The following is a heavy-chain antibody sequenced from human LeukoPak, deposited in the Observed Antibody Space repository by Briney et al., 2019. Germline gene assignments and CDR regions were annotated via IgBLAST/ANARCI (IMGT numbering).Heavy chain of an antibody. J-gene: IGHJ4*02. CDR3: ARQRSRASTPFDY. V-gene: IGHV5-51*01. CDR1: GYIFTSYW. CDR2: IYPGDSDT. Sequence: GASLQISCKGSGYIFTSYWIGWVRPLPGKGLEWMGIIYPGDSDTRYSPSFQGQVTISADKSISTAYLQWSSLKASDTAMYYCARQRSRASTPFDYWGQGTLVTVS.